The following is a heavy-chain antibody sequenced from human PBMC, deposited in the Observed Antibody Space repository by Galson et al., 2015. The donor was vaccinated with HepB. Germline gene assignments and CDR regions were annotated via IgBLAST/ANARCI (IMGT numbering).Heavy chain of an antibody. Sequence: SLRLSCAASGFTFSSYSMNWVRQAPGKGLEWVSYISSSSSTIYYADSVKGRFTISRDNAKNSLYLQMNSLRDEDTAAYYCAREGGDYGGDYFDYWGQGTLVTVSS. J-gene: IGHJ4*02. CDR3: AREGGDYGGDYFDY. D-gene: IGHD4-17*01. V-gene: IGHV3-48*02. CDR2: ISSSSSTI. CDR1: GFTFSSYS.